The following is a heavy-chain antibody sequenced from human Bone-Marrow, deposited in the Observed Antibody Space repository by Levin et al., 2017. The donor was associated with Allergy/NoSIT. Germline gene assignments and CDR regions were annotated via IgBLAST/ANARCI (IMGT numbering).Heavy chain of an antibody. Sequence: PGGSLRLSCAASGFTFSSFAMSWVRQAPGKGLEWVSSISGSGSTTYFADSVKGRFSISRDNSKNTLYLQMNSLRGEDTAVYYCAKDLYYYASGSVLMLDYWGQGTLVTVSS. CDR3: AKDLYYYASGSVLMLDY. J-gene: IGHJ4*02. CDR1: GFTFSSFA. CDR2: ISGSGSTT. D-gene: IGHD3-10*01. V-gene: IGHV3-23*01.